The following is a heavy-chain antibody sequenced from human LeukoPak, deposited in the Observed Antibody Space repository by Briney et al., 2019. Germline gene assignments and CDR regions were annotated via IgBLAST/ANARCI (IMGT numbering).Heavy chain of an antibody. D-gene: IGHD3-9*01. CDR1: GGSLSSGGYY. CDR3: ASRAAYDILTRERQVGGKSFDY. Sequence: SQTLSLTCPVSGGSLSSGGYYWSWIRQHPGKGVEWIGYLFYSGRTYYNPSLKSRVTISVDTSKNQISLKLSSVTAADTAVYYCASRAAYDILTRERQVGGKSFDYWGQGTLVTVSS. J-gene: IGHJ4*02. V-gene: IGHV4-31*03. CDR2: LFYSGRT.